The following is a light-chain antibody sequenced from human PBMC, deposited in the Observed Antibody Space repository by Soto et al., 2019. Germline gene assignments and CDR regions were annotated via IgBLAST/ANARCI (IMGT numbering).Light chain of an antibody. Sequence: QSALTQPASVSGSPGQSITISCTGTSSDVGGYNYVSWYQQHPGKAPKLMIYEVSKRPSGVPDRFSGSKSGNTASLTVSGLQAEDEADYYCNSYAGSNNWVFGGGTKLTDL. J-gene: IGLJ3*02. V-gene: IGLV2-8*01. CDR2: EVS. CDR1: SSDVGGYNY. CDR3: NSYAGSNNWV.